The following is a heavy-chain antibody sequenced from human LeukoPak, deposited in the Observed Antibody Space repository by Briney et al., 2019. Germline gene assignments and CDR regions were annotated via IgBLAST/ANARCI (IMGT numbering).Heavy chain of an antibody. D-gene: IGHD3-22*01. J-gene: IGHJ3*02. CDR3: ARDFYESSGYFPKGDAFDI. CDR2: ISTSGSDI. CDR1: GFTFSDYY. V-gene: IGHV3-11*01. Sequence: GGSLRLSCAASGFTFSDYYMSWIRQAPGKGLEWVSYISTSGSDIYYPDSVKGRFTISRDNAKNSLYLQMNSLRAEDTAFYYCARDFYESSGYFPKGDAFDIWGQGTMVTVSS.